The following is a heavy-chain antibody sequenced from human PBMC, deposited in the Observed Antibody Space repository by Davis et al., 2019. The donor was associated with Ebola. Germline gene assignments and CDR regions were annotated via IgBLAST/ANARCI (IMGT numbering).Heavy chain of an antibody. D-gene: IGHD1-26*01. V-gene: IGHV4-39*01. Sequence: PSETLSPTCTVSGGSISSDGSYYWVWVRQPPGQVLYWIGIINYSGKTYYHSTLKSRVTMSVDTSKNQFSLMLLSVTAADTAVYFCARLIVGTGGNYFDHWGQGSLVHVSS. CDR3: ARLIVGTGGNYFDH. CDR1: GGSISSDGSYY. J-gene: IGHJ4*02. CDR2: INYSGKT.